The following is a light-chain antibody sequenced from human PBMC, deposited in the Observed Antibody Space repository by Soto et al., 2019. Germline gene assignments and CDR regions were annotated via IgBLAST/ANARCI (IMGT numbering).Light chain of an antibody. CDR2: EVN. J-gene: IGLJ3*02. V-gene: IGLV2-14*01. Sequence: QSVLTQPASVSGSPGQSITISCTGTSSDVGDYKYVSWYQHHPGKAPKLMIYEVNNRPSGVSNRFSGSKSGNTASLTISGLQAEDEADYYCSSYTITTTWVFGGGTKVTVL. CDR1: SSDVGDYKY. CDR3: SSYTITTTWV.